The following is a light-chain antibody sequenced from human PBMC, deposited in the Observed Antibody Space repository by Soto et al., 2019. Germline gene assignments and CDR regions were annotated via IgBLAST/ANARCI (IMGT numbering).Light chain of an antibody. CDR2: DAS. V-gene: IGKV1-5*01. Sequence: DLQMTQSPSTLSASVGDRVAITCRASQSVSGWLAWYQQKPGEAPKLLIYDASTLESGVPSRFSGTGSGTEFTFSITSLQPEDFGTYYCQQCYMGWTFGQGTKVDIK. CDR1: QSVSGW. CDR3: QQCYMGWT. J-gene: IGKJ1*01.